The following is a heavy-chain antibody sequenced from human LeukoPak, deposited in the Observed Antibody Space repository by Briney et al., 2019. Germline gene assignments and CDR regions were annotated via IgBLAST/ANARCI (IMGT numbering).Heavy chain of an antibody. Sequence: PSETLSLTCTVSGGSISSSSYYWGWIRQPPGKGLEWIGSIYYSGSTYYNPSLKSRVTISVDTSKNQFSLRLSSVTAADTAVYYCARVGLARDPYYFGSGSYPYYYSMDVWGKGTTVTISS. D-gene: IGHD3-10*01. CDR2: IYYSGST. CDR1: GGSISSSSYY. CDR3: ARVGLARDPYYFGSGSYPYYYSMDV. V-gene: IGHV4-39*07. J-gene: IGHJ6*03.